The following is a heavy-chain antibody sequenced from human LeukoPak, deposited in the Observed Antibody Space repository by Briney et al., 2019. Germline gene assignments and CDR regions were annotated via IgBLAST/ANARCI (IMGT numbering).Heavy chain of an antibody. J-gene: IGHJ4*02. CDR1: GFTFSNYG. CDR2: IPYDGSNK. V-gene: IGHV3-30*02. Sequence: SGGSLRLSCAASGFTFSNYGMHWVRQVPGKGLEWVAFIPYDGSNKYYADSLKGRFTISRDNSKNTLYLQMNRLRAEDTAIYYCAKDICGGDCYPHGGYWGQGTLVTVPS. CDR3: AKDICGGDCYPHGGY. D-gene: IGHD2-21*01.